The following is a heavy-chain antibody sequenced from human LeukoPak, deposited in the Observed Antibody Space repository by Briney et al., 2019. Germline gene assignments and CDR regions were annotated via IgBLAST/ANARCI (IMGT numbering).Heavy chain of an antibody. D-gene: IGHD5-18*01. V-gene: IGHV3-30*04. CDR3: AKVRDLDTVLGRFDN. Sequence: GGSLRLSCAASGFTFSSYAIHWVRQAPGKGLEWVAVISYDGINKYYADSVKGRFTISRDNSKNTLYLQMNSLRAEDTAVYYCAKVRDLDTVLGRFDNWGQGTLVTVSS. CDR2: ISYDGINK. J-gene: IGHJ5*02. CDR1: GFTFSSYA.